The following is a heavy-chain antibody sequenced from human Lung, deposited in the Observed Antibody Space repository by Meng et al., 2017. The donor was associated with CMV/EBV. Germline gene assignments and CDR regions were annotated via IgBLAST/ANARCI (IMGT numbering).Heavy chain of an antibody. Sequence: GSLRLXXSLSGTSIRSSTYYWGWIRQPPGKGLEWIGSISYSGNTYYNPSLKSPVTISVDTSKNQFSLRLSSVTAADTAVYYCAREGGKGDYRDYQMYNGMDVWGQGTTVTVSS. CDR2: ISYSGNT. CDR1: GTSIRSSTYY. D-gene: IGHD4-11*01. V-gene: IGHV4-39*07. J-gene: IGHJ6*02. CDR3: AREGGKGDYRDYQMYNGMDV.